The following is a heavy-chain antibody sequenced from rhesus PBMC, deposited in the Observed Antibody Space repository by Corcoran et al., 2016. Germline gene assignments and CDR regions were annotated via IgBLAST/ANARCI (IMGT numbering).Heavy chain of an antibody. CDR3: ARDWGYEDDYGYYYYGLDS. Sequence: EVQLVESGGGLVQPGGSLRLSCAASGFTFSSYGMHWVRQAPGKGLEWVAVISNDGSKKYYADSVKYRFTISRDNSKNMLYLQMNNLKLEDTAVYYCARDWGYEDDYGYYYYGLDSWGQGVVVTVSS. V-gene: IGHV3-54*02. D-gene: IGHD3-9*01. CDR2: ISNDGSKK. CDR1: GFTFSSYG. J-gene: IGHJ6*01.